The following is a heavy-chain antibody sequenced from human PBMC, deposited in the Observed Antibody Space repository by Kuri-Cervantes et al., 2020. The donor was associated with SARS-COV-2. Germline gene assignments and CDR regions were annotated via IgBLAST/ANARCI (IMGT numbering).Heavy chain of an antibody. CDR2: IKSKTDGGTT. CDR1: GFTFSNAW. J-gene: IGHJ5*02. CDR3: AKPSVAREYSWFDP. V-gene: IGHV3-15*01. Sequence: GESLKISCAASGFTFSNAWMSWVRQAPGKGLEWVGRIKSKTDGGTTDYAAPVKGRFTISRDDSKNTLYLQMNSLKTEDTAVYYCAKPSVAREYSWFDPWGQGTLVTVSS. D-gene: IGHD6-19*01.